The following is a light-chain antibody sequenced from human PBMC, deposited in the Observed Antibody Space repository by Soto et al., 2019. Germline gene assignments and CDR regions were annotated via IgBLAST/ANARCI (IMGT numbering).Light chain of an antibody. CDR2: SVS. V-gene: IGKV1-27*01. CDR3: QKYDGVPLT. CDR1: QGFNNY. Sequence: DIQMTQSPSSLSASVGDRVTITCRASQGFNNYLAWYQQRPGKVPQLLVYSVSTLQPGVPSRFSGSGSGTDFTLTINSLQPEDVATYYCQKYDGVPLTFXGGTKVDIK. J-gene: IGKJ4*01.